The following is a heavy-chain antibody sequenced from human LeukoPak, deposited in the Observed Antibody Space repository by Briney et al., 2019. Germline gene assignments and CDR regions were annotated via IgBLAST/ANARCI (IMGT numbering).Heavy chain of an antibody. D-gene: IGHD6-19*01. V-gene: IGHV3-23*01. CDR3: AKMVHTEQWLVPFDY. Sequence: GGSLRLSCAASGFTFSNFAMNWVRQAPGKGLEWVSTISGSGGSTYYADSVKGRFTISGDNSKNTLYLQMNSLRAEDTAVYYCAKMVHTEQWLVPFDYWGQGTLVTVSS. J-gene: IGHJ4*02. CDR2: ISGSGGST. CDR1: GFTFSNFA.